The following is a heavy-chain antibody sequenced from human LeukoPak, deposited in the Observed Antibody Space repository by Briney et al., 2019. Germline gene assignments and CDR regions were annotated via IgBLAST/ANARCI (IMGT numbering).Heavy chain of an antibody. J-gene: IGHJ4*02. V-gene: IGHV4-38-2*02. D-gene: IGHD3-10*01. CDR2: MYHSGTT. CDR1: GYSISSGYY. CDR3: ARDGNYYGSGSYSHFDY. Sequence: PSETLSLTCIVSGYSISSGYYCGWIRQPPGKGLEWIGSMYHSGTTYINPSLKSRVTISADSSKNQFSLKLSSVTAADTAVYHCARDGNYYGSGSYSHFDYWGQGTLVTVSS.